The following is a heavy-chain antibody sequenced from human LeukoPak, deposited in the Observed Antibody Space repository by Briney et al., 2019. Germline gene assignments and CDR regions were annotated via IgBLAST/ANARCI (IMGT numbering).Heavy chain of an antibody. CDR3: ARLIAAAGFSHFDY. J-gene: IGHJ4*02. Sequence: GGSLRLSCAASGFTFSSYSMNWVRQAPGKGLEWVSSISSSSSYIYYADSVKGRFTISRDNAKNSLYLQMNSLRAEDTAVYYCARLIAAAGFSHFDYWGQGTLVTVSS. D-gene: IGHD6-13*01. CDR1: GFTFSSYS. CDR2: ISSSSSYI. V-gene: IGHV3-21*01.